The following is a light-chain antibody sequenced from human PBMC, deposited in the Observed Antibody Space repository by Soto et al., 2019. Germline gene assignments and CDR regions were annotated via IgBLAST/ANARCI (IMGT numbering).Light chain of an antibody. Sequence: EIVMTQSPATRSVSPGERATLSCRASQSVSSNLAWYHQKPGQAPRLLIYGASTRATGIPARFSGSGSGTEFTLTISSLQSEDFAVYYCQQYNNWPPNTFGQGTKLEIK. V-gene: IGKV3-15*01. CDR1: QSVSSN. CDR3: QQYNNWPPNT. J-gene: IGKJ2*01. CDR2: GAS.